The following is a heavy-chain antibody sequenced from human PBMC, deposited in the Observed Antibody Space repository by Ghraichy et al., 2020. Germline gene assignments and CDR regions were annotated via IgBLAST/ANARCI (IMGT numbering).Heavy chain of an antibody. CDR3: AKATSQVRFLEWFPGAFDI. J-gene: IGHJ3*02. V-gene: IGHV3-23*01. CDR2: ISGSGGST. CDR1: GFTFSSYA. D-gene: IGHD3-3*01. Sequence: GGSLRLSCAASGFTFSSYAMSWVRQAPGKGLEWVSAISGSGGSTYYADSVKGRFTISRDNSKNTLYLQMNSLRAEDTAVYYCAKATSQVRFLEWFPGAFDIWGQGTMVTVSS.